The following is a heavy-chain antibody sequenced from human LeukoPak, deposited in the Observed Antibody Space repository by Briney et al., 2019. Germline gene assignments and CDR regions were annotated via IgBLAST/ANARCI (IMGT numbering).Heavy chain of an antibody. Sequence: PSETLSLTCTVSGGSISTYYWTWIRQPPGKGLEWVGYIYSSGTTNYNPSLNSRVTISLDTSKNQFSLNLRSVTAADTAVYYCARTIFGPIGYGMDVWGQGTTVTVSS. CDR2: IYSSGTT. D-gene: IGHD3-3*01. CDR1: GGSISTYY. J-gene: IGHJ6*02. V-gene: IGHV4-59*08. CDR3: ARTIFGPIGYGMDV.